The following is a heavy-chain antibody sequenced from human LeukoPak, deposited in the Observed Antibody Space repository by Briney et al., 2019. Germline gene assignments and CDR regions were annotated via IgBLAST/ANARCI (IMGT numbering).Heavy chain of an antibody. CDR3: ATSGGFVLPNAITGNWYMDV. CDR1: GFTFSDYS. D-gene: IGHD2-2*01. J-gene: IGHJ6*03. V-gene: IGHV3-21*01. CDR2: TTSAGGYT. Sequence: PGRSLRLSCGASGFTFSDYSMNWVRQAPGKGLAWVASTTSAGGYTYYADSVKGRFTISRDNAQNSLFLQMNSLRAEDTAVYFCATSGGFVLPNAITGNWYMDVWGRGTSVTVSS.